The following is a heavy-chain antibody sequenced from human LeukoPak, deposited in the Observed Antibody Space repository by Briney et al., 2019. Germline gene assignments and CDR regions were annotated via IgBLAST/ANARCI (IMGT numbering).Heavy chain of an antibody. D-gene: IGHD6-13*01. CDR2: IYTSGST. CDR1: GGSISSGSYY. CDR3: ARGGDGIAAAAVDY. Sequence: SQTLSLTCTVSGGSISSGSYYWSWIRQPAGKGLEWIGRIYTSGSTNYNPSLKSRVTISVDTSKNQFSLKLSSVTAADTAVYYCARGGDGIAAAAVDYWGQGTLVTVSS. J-gene: IGHJ4*02. V-gene: IGHV4-61*02.